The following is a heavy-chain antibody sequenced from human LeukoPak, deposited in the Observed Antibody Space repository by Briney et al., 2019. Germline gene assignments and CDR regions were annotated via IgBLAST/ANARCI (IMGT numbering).Heavy chain of an antibody. D-gene: IGHD1-26*01. CDR3: AREGGEWELLRTFDY. J-gene: IGHJ4*02. CDR1: GFTFSSYS. CDR2: IKQDGSET. V-gene: IGHV3-7*01. Sequence: GGSLRLSCAASGFTFSSYSMSWVRQAPGKGLEWVANIKQDGSETYYVDSVKGRFTISRDNAKNSLYLQMNSLRAEYTAVYYCAREGGEWELLRTFDYWGQEPLVTVSS.